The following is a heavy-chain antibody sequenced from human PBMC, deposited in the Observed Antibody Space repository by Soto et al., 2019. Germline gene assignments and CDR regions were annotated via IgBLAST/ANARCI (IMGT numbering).Heavy chain of an antibody. V-gene: IGHV1-8*01. Sequence: SVKVSCKASGYSFTSLDINWVRQTAGQGLEWMGWMQPSTGRTGYAQKFQGRVTMTRDTSINTAYMELTTLTSDDTAFYYCARGVSAGVDYWGQGTMVTVSS. CDR2: MQPSTGRT. CDR3: ARGVSAGVDY. D-gene: IGHD1-26*01. CDR1: GYSFTSLD. J-gene: IGHJ4*02.